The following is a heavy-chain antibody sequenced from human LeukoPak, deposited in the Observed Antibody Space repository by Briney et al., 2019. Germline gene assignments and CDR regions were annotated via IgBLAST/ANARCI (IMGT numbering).Heavy chain of an antibody. D-gene: IGHD2-15*01. J-gene: IGHJ6*02. V-gene: IGHV4-34*01. Sequence: PSETLSLTCAVYGGSFSGYYWSWIRQPPGMGLEWIGEINHSGSTNYNPSLKSRVTISVDTSKNQFSLKLSSVTAADTAVYYCASSGPPYYYGMDVWGQGTTVTVSS. CDR3: ASSGPPYYYGMDV. CDR1: GGSFSGYY. CDR2: INHSGST.